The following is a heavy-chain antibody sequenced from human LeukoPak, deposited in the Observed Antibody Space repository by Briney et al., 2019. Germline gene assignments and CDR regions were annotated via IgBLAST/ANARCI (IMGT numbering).Heavy chain of an antibody. D-gene: IGHD3-10*01. J-gene: IGHJ4*02. CDR1: GGSFSGYY. Sequence: SEXLSLTCAVYGGSFSGYYWSWIRQPPGKGLEWIGEINHSGSTNYNPSLKSRVTVSVDTSKNQFSLKLSSVTAADTAVYYCARGRGFGYWGQGTLVTVSS. CDR2: INHSGST. V-gene: IGHV4-34*01. CDR3: ARGRGFGY.